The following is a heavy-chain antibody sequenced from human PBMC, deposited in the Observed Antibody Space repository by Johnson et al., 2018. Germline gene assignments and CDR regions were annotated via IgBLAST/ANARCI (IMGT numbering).Heavy chain of an antibody. CDR3: ARDDGRGAEYLQR. V-gene: IGHV3-33*01. CDR2: IWYDDNN. D-gene: IGHD1-26*01. J-gene: IGHJ1*01. CDR1: GFTFSIYG. Sequence: QVQLVESGGGVVQPGKSLRLSCAASGFTFSIYGMHWVRQAPGKGLEWVATIWYDDNNHYIDSVKGRFTIPRDNSKNTLYLQMNSLRAEDTAVYYGARDDGRGAEYLQRWGQGTQVTVSA.